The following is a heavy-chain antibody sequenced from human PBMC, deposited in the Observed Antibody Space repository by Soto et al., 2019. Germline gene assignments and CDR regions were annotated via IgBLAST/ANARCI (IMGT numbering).Heavy chain of an antibody. CDR1: GGSISNHY. V-gene: IGHV4-59*11. CDR3: ARVFGRDSYYYGMGV. D-gene: IGHD3-3*01. CDR2: IDYSGST. J-gene: IGHJ6*02. Sequence: SETLSLTCTVSGGSISNHYWSWIRQPPGKGLEWIAYIDYSGSTNYNPSLKSRVTISVDTSKIQFSLKLRSVAAADTAVYFCARVFGRDSYYYGMGVWGQGTTVTFSS.